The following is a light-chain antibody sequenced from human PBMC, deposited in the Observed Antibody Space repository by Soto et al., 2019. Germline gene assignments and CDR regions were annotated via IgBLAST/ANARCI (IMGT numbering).Light chain of an antibody. CDR1: QSVSSSY. V-gene: IGKV3-20*01. CDR3: QQYGSSPSWT. CDR2: GAS. Sequence: ENGLTQSPGPPVLFPGGRATLSCRASQSVSSSYLAWYQQKPGQAPRLLIYGASSRATGIPDRFSGSGSGTDFTLTISRLEPEDFAVYYCQQYGSSPSWTFGQGTKV. J-gene: IGKJ1*01.